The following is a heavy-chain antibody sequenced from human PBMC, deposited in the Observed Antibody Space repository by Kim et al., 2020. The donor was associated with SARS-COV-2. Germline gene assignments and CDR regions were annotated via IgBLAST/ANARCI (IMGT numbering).Heavy chain of an antibody. Sequence: GGSLRLSCAASGFTFSSYWMHWVRQAPGKGLVWVSRINSDGSSTSYADSVKGRFTISRDNAKNTLYLQMNSLRAEDTAVYYCARDQRLYYYDSSGYEDYWGQGTLVTV. CDR1: GFTFSSYW. V-gene: IGHV3-74*01. CDR3: ARDQRLYYYDSSGYEDY. J-gene: IGHJ4*02. D-gene: IGHD3-22*01. CDR2: INSDGSST.